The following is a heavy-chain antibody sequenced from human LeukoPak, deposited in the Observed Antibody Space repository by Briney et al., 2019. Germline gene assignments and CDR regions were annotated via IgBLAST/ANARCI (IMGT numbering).Heavy chain of an antibody. CDR1: GFILRNYA. V-gene: IGHV3-23*01. Sequence: GGSLRLSCAASGFILRNYAMSWVRQAPGKGLEWVSGISRTGGRTDYADSVKGRFTISRDNSQNTLYLHMSSLRVEDTARYYCAKDDLGDWPPLFDSWGQGTLVTVSS. J-gene: IGHJ4*02. CDR2: ISRTGGRT. D-gene: IGHD2-21*02. CDR3: AKDDLGDWPPLFDS.